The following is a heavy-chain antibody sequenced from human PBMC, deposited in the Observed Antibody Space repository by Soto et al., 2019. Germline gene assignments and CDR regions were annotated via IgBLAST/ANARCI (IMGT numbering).Heavy chain of an antibody. J-gene: IGHJ4*02. Sequence: XTLYLTCTVSSXSLSSYDWSWIRQPPGKRLEWIGYISYSGSTDYNPSLKSRVTISGDTSKNQFSLKVSSVTAADKAVYYCARGTSWQLPFDYWGQGTLVTVSS. V-gene: IGHV4-59*01. CDR3: ARGTSWQLPFDY. CDR2: ISYSGST. CDR1: SXSLSSYD. D-gene: IGHD6-13*01.